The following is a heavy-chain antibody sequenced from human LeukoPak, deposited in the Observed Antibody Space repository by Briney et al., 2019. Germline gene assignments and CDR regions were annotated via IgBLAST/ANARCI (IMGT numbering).Heavy chain of an antibody. V-gene: IGHV3-15*01. CDR3: NTEPTYYYDSSGYSEFDY. J-gene: IGHJ4*02. CDR1: GFTFSNAW. Sequence: GGSLRLSCAASGFTFSNAWMSWVRQAPGKGLEWVGRIKSKTDGGTTDYAAPVKGRFTISRDDSKNTLYLQMNSLKTEDTAVYYCNTEPTYYYDSSGYSEFDYWGQGTLVTVSS. CDR2: IKSKTDGGTT. D-gene: IGHD3-22*01.